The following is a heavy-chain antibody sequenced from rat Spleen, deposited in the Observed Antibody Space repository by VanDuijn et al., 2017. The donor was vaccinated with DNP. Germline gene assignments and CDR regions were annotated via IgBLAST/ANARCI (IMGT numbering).Heavy chain of an antibody. CDR2: ITSGRGST. D-gene: IGHD3-8*01. CDR1: GFTFSYYW. CDR3: SSHGPH. V-gene: IGHV5S13*01. J-gene: IGHJ2*01. Sequence: EVQLVESGGDLVRPGGSLKLSCAASGFTFSYYWMAWVRQVPGKGLEWIASITSGRGSTSYLDSVKDRFTISRDDAKNSLYLHMDSLRSEDTATYYCSSHGPHWGQGVMVTVSS.